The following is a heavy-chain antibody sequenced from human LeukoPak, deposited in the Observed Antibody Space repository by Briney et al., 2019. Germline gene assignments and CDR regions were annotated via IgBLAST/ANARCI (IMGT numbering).Heavy chain of an antibody. CDR2: IKQDGGEK. Sequence: GGSLRLSCAASGFTFSNYWMNWVRQAPGKGLEWVANIKQDGGEKSYVDSVKGRFTISRDNAKNSLYLQMNSLRAEDTAFYYCARAHFSGSFGYWGQGTLVTVSS. D-gene: IGHD1-26*01. CDR1: GFTFSNYW. V-gene: IGHV3-7*03. CDR3: ARAHFSGSFGY. J-gene: IGHJ4*02.